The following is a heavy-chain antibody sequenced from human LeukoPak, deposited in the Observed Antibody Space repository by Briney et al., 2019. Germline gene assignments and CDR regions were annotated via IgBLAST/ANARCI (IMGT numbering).Heavy chain of an antibody. D-gene: IGHD3-9*01. CDR3: ARAHSLRYFDWLSPLFDY. V-gene: IGHV3-64*01. Sequence: GGSLRLSCAASGFTFSSYAMHWVRQAPGKGLEYVSAISSNGGSTYYANSVKGRFTISRDNSKNTLYLQMGSLRAEDMAVYYCARAHSLRYFDWLSPLFDYWGQGTLVTVSS. J-gene: IGHJ4*02. CDR1: GFTFSSYA. CDR2: ISSNGGST.